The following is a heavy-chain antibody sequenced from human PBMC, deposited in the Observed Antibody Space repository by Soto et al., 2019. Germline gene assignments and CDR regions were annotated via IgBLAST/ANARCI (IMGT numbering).Heavy chain of an antibody. CDR2: IKQDGGEK. CDR1: GFTFSRYW. Sequence: EVQLVESGGGLVQPGGSLRLSCAASGFTFSRYWMSWVRQSPGKGLEWVANIKQDGGEKYYVDSVKGRFTISRDNAKNSLFLQMNSLRAEDAAVYYCVTVKSLSFEYWGQGTLVTVSS. CDR3: VTVKSLSFEY. V-gene: IGHV3-7*05. J-gene: IGHJ4*02.